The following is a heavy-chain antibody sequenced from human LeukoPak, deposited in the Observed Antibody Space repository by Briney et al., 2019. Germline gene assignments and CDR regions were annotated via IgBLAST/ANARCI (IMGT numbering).Heavy chain of an antibody. D-gene: IGHD1-26*01. J-gene: IGHJ4*02. V-gene: IGHV1-24*01. CDR1: GYTLTELS. Sequence: ASVKVSCKVSGYTLTELSMDWVRQAPGKGLEWMGGFDPEDGETIYAQKFQGRVTMTEDTSTDTAYMELSSLRSEDTAVYYCATQIRYSGSILESDYWGQGTLVTVSS. CDR2: FDPEDGET. CDR3: ATQIRYSGSILESDY.